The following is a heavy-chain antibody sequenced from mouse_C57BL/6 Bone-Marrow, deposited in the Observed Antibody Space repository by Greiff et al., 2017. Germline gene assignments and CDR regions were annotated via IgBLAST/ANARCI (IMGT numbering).Heavy chain of an antibody. J-gene: IGHJ4*01. CDR3: ARDGGYYAMDY. CDR1: GFTFSDYY. CDR2: INYDGSST. V-gene: IGHV5-16*01. Sequence: EVQLVESEGGLVQPGSSMKLSCTASGFTFSDYYMAWVRQVPEKGLEWVANINYDGSSTYYLDSLKSRFIISRDNAKNILYLQMSSLKSEDTATYYCARDGGYYAMDYWGQGTSVTVSS.